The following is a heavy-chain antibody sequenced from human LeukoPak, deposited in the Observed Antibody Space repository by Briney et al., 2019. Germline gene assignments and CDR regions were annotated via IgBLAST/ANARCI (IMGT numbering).Heavy chain of an antibody. CDR3: ARHGGLVGVVQAFDP. D-gene: IGHD4-23*01. CDR1: GGSINSSNYY. J-gene: IGHJ5*02. CDR2: IYYTGTT. Sequence: PSETLSLTCTVSGGSINSSNYYWDWIRQPPGKGLEWIGSIYYTGTTFYKSSLKSRVTISVDTAKSQFSLKMTSLTAADTAVYFCARHGGLVGVVQAFDPWGQGTLVTVSS. V-gene: IGHV4-39*01.